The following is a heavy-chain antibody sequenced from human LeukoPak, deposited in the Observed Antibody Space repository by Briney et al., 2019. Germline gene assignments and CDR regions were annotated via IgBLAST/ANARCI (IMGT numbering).Heavy chain of an antibody. CDR1: GFTVSSNY. J-gene: IGHJ4*02. CDR3: ARGVGFSGYVDY. D-gene: IGHD5-12*01. V-gene: IGHV3-53*01. Sequence: GGSLRLSCAASGFTVSSNYMSWVRQAPGKGLEWVSVIYSGGSTYYADSVKGRFTISRDSAKNSLYLQMNSLRAEDTAVYYCARGVGFSGYVDYWGQGALVTVSS. CDR2: IYSGGST.